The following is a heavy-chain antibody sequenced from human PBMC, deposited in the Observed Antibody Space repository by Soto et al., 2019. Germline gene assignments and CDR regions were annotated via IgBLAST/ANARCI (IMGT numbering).Heavy chain of an antibody. CDR2: IYYDGNT. Sequence: SETLSLTCTVSGGSITSSSHYWGWIRQPPGKGLECIGNIYYDGNTYYNPSLKSRVTISLDTSKNQFSLRLNSVTAADTAMYYCARSSIEPRLFMYPFDYSGQGTLVTVSS. J-gene: IGHJ4*02. V-gene: IGHV4-39*01. CDR1: GGSITSSSHY. D-gene: IGHD6-6*01. CDR3: ARSSIEPRLFMYPFDY.